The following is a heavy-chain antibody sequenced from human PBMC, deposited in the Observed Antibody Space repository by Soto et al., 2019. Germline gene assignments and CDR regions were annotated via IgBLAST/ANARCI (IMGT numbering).Heavy chain of an antibody. CDR3: TRMEPFLGQ. CDR1: GGSFNGFF. Sequence: SETLSLTCPVSGGSFNGFFWSWIRQPPGKGLEWIGEVNHSGTTKYSPALKSRVTMSADTSKNLFFLNLTSVTAADTAVYYCTRMEPFLGQWGPGSMLTVSS. V-gene: IGHV4-34*01. J-gene: IGHJ4*02. D-gene: IGHD1-26*01. CDR2: VNHSGTT.